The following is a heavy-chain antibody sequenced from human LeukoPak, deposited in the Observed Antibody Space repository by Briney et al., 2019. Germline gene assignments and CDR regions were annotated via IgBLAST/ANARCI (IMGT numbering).Heavy chain of an antibody. CDR1: GFTFSSYG. V-gene: IGHV3-33*01. CDR2: IWHDGSDK. J-gene: IGHJ4*02. Sequence: PGRSLRLSCAASGFTFSSYGMHWVRQAPGKGLEWVAVIWHDGSDKYYADSVKGRFTISRDNSKNVLYLQMNSLRAEDTAVYYCAYGGKSDRFDYWGQGTLVTVSS. CDR3: AYGGKSDRFDY. D-gene: IGHD4-23*01.